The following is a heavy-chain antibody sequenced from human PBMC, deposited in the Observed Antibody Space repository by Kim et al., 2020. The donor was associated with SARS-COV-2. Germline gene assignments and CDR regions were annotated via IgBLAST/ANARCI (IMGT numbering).Heavy chain of an antibody. J-gene: IGHJ4*02. CDR3: ARDQSAMGRGIY. CDR2: T. D-gene: IGHD5-18*01. Sequence: TSYNPSLKSRVTISVDTTKNQFSLKLSSVTAADTAMYYCARDQSAMGRGIYWGQGTLVTVSS. V-gene: IGHV4-31*02.